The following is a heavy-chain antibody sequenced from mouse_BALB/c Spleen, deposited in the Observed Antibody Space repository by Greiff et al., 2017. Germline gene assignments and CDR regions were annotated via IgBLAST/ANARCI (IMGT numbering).Heavy chain of an antibody. Sequence: QVQLKESGPELVKPGASMKISCKGSGYTFTDYAMHWVKQSHAKSLEWIGVISTYYGDASYNQKFKGKATMTVDKSSSTAYMELARLTSEDSAIYYCARWNGGYAMDYWGQGTSVTVSS. CDR2: ISTYYGDA. J-gene: IGHJ4*01. CDR1: GYTFTDYA. V-gene: IGHV1-67*01. CDR3: ARWNGGYAMDY.